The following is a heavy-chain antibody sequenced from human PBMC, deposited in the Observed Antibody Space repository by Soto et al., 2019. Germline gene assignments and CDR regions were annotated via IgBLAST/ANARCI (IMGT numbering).Heavy chain of an antibody. Sequence: SQTLSLTCAISGDSVSSNSATWNWIRQSPSRGLEWLGRTYYRSKWYNDYAVSMKGRITINPDTSKNQFSLQLISVTPEDTAVYYCARQSSSPTFYHGMDVWDQGTTVTVSS. CDR3: ARQSSSPTFYHGMDV. CDR1: GDSVSSNSAT. CDR2: TYYRSKWYN. J-gene: IGHJ6*02. D-gene: IGHD6-6*01. V-gene: IGHV6-1*01.